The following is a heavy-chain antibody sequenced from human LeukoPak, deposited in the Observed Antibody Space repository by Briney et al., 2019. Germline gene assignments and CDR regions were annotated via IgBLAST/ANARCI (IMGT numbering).Heavy chain of an antibody. CDR1: GGSISSGGYY. V-gene: IGHV4-39*01. J-gene: IGHJ6*03. CDR2: IYYSGST. CDR3: ANNFGPYYYYYYMDV. D-gene: IGHD3/OR15-3a*01. Sequence: PSESLSLTCTVSGGSISSGGYYWGWIRQPPGKGLEWIGSIYYSGSTYYNPSLKSRVTISVDTSKNQFSLKLSSVTAADTAVYYCANNFGPYYYYYYMDVWGKGTTVTVSS.